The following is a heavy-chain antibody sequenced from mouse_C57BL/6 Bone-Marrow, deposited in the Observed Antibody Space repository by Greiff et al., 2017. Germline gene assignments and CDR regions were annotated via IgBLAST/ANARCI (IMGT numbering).Heavy chain of an antibody. J-gene: IGHJ2*01. CDR2: IDPEIGDT. Sequence: VQLQQSGAELVRPGASVKLSCTASGFNIKDDYIHWVKQRHEQGLEWIGWIDPEIGDTEYASKFQGKATITSDTSSNTAYQQLSSLTSEDTAVYYCSAFDGNYFDFWGQGTPLTVAS. V-gene: IGHV14-4*01. D-gene: IGHD2-3*01. CDR3: SAFDGNYFDF. CDR1: GFNIKDDY.